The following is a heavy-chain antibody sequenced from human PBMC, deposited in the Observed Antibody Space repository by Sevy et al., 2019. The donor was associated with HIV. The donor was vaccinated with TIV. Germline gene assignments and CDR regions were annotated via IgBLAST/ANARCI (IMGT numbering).Heavy chain of an antibody. CDR1: GGSITSLY. CDR3: AGENAWGRGYS. Sequence: SETLSLTCTVSGGSITSLYWNWIWQPPGKGLEWMANIYYNGHINYNPSLKSRVTLSLDTSKNQFSLRLSSVTAADTAMYYCAGENAWGRGYSWGQGTLVTVSS. V-gene: IGHV4-59*08. CDR2: IYYNGHI. D-gene: IGHD1-26*01. J-gene: IGHJ4*02.